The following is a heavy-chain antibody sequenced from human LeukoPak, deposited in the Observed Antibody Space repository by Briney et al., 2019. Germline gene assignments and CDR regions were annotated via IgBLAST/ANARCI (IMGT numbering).Heavy chain of an antibody. V-gene: IGHV3-48*03. Sequence: GGSLRLSCAASGFTFSSYEMNWVRQAPGKGLEWVSYISSSGSTIYYADSVKGRFTISRDNSKNTLYLQMNSLRAEDTAVYYCAKRSVVITTGSYYFDYWGQGTLVTVSS. D-gene: IGHD3-22*01. CDR1: GFTFSSYE. CDR2: ISSSGSTI. J-gene: IGHJ4*02. CDR3: AKRSVVITTGSYYFDY.